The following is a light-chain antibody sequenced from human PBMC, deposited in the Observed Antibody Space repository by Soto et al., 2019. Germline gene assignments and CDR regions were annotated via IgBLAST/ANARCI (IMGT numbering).Light chain of an antibody. CDR1: QTISSW. V-gene: IGKV1-5*03. CDR2: KAS. CDR3: QRYNIYSEA. J-gene: IGKJ1*01. Sequence: DIQMTQSPSTLSGSVGDRVTITCRASQTISSWLAWYPQKPGKAPKLLIYKASTLKSGVPSRFSGSGSGTEFTLTISSLQPDDFATYYCQRYNIYSEAFGQGTKV.